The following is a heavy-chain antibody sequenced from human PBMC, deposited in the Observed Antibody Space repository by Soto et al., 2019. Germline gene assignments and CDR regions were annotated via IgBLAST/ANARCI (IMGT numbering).Heavy chain of an antibody. J-gene: IGHJ1*01. CDR3: AEDCPLGVDGF. CDR2: IKKYGSEK. V-gene: IGHV3-7*03. D-gene: IGHD3-10*01. Sequence: PGGALRISGVACGWRFCRYWRSWFRQDPGKGLEWVANIKKYGSEKYYVDSVKGRFTISRDNAENSLFLQMNSLRVEDTAFYFCAEDCPLGVDGFCGQGILLTGSS. CDR1: GWRFCRYW.